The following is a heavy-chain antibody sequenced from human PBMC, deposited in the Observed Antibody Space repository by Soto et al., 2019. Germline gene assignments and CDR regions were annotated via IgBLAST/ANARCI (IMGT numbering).Heavy chain of an antibody. V-gene: IGHV3-23*01. CDR2: FSGGSGTT. Sequence: GEPLRLSCAASGFSLSTYGVTWVRQAPGKGLEWVSGFSGGSGTTHYADSVKGRFSITRDNSKNTAHLQMNSLRVEDTAIYYCAKWNGYGDYWGQGTLVTVSS. D-gene: IGHD1-1*01. CDR3: AKWNGYGDY. J-gene: IGHJ4*02. CDR1: GFSLSTYG.